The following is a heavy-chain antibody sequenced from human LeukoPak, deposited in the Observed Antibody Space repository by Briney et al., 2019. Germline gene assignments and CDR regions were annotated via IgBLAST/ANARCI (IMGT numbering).Heavy chain of an antibody. CDR3: ARGPPVEGYCSGGSCKDAFDI. CDR1: GYTFTGYY. CDR2: INPNSGGT. J-gene: IGHJ3*02. V-gene: IGHV1-2*02. D-gene: IGHD2-15*01. Sequence: ASVKVSCKASGYTFTGYYMHWVRQAPGQGLEWMGWINPNSGGTNYAQKFQGRVTMTRDTSISTAYMELSRLGSDDTAVYYCARGPPVEGYCSGGSCKDAFDIWGQGTMVTVSS.